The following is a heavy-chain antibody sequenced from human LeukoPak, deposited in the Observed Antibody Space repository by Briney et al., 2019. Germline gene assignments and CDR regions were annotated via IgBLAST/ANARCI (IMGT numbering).Heavy chain of an antibody. CDR2: ISSGGTPQ. D-gene: IGHD3-3*01. Sequence: GGSLRLSCAASGFTFSDYAMHWVRQAPGKGPEWVAVISSGGTPQYYGDSVKGRFTVSRDSSKDTLYLHLNSLRAEDTAVYYCAKAVNDFWSPIDYWGQGTLVTVSS. J-gene: IGHJ4*02. CDR1: GFTFSDYA. CDR3: AKAVNDFWSPIDY. V-gene: IGHV3-30*18.